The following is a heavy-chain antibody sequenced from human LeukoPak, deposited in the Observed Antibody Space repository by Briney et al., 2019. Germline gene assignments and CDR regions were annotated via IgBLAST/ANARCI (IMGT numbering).Heavy chain of an antibody. CDR2: INPNSGGT. J-gene: IGHJ6*04. CDR3: AKDGLGYCSSTSCRRDIMDV. CDR1: GYTFTGYY. Sequence: GASVKVSCKASGYTFTGYYMHWVRQAPGQGLEWMGWINPNSGGTNYAQKFQGRVTMTRDMSTSTVYMELSSLRSEDTAVYYCAKDGLGYCSSTSCRRDIMDVWGKGTTVTVSS. D-gene: IGHD2-2*01. V-gene: IGHV1-2*02.